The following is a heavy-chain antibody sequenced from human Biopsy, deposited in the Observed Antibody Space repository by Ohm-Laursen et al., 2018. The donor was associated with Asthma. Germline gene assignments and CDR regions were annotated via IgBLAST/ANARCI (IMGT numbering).Heavy chain of an antibody. J-gene: IGHJ3*02. V-gene: IGHV4-30-2*01. CDR2: ISPSGNT. D-gene: IGHD4-17*01. CDR1: GGSISSGDYS. Sequence: TLSLTCAVSGGSISSGDYSWSWIRQPPGKSLEWIGFISPSGNTYYSPSLKSRLTISVDRSKNQFSLRLSSVTAADTAMYYCARDYGDYVWCAFDIWGQGTMVTVSS. CDR3: ARDYGDYVWCAFDI.